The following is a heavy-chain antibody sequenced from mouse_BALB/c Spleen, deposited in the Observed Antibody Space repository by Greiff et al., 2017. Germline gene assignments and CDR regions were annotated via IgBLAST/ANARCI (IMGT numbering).Heavy chain of an antibody. CDR1: GYSITSDYA. CDR2: ISYSGST. D-gene: IGHD2-10*01. J-gene: IGHJ2*01. V-gene: IGHV3-2*02. CDR3: ARYSAYYGNYDYFDY. Sequence: VQLQQSGPGLVKPSQSLSLTCTVTGYSITSDYAWNWIRQFPGNKLEWMGYISYSGSTSYNPSLKSRISITRDTSKNQFFLQLNSVTTEDTATYYCARYSAYYGNYDYFDYWGQGTTLTVSS.